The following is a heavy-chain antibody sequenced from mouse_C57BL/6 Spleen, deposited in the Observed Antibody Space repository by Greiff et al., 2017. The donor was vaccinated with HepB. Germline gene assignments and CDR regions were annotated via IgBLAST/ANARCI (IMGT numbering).Heavy chain of an antibody. CDR1: GFTFSDYG. CDR2: ISSGSSTI. V-gene: IGHV5-17*01. D-gene: IGHD1-3*01. J-gene: IGHJ3*01. CDR3: AKEWGFAY. Sequence: EVKLMESGGGLVKPGGSLKLSCAASGFTFSDYGMHWVRQAPEKGLEWVAYISSGSSTIYYADTVKGRFTISRDNAKNTLFLQMTSLRSEDTAMYYCAKEWGFAYWGQGTLVTVSA.